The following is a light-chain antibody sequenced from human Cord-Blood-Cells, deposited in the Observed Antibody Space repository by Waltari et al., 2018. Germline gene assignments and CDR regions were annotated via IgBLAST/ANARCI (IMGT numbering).Light chain of an antibody. CDR1: SSDVGGYNY. V-gene: IGLV2-8*01. CDR3: SSYAGSNNFGV. CDR2: EVS. Sequence: QSALPQPPSASGSPGQSVPISCPGTSSDVGGYNYVSWYQQHPGKAPKLMIYEVSKRPSGVPDRFSGSKSGNTASLTVSGLQAEDEADYYCSSYAGSNNFGVFGGGTKLTVL. J-gene: IGLJ2*01.